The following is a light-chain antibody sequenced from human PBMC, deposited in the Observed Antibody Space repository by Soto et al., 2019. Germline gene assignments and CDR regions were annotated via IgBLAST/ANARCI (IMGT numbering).Light chain of an antibody. CDR3: QQYNNWLRGT. CDR2: GAS. Sequence: EIVLTQSPGTLSLSPGERATLSCRAIQSVSSSYLAWYQQKPGQAPRLLIYGASSRATGIPARFSGSGSGTEFTLTISSLQSEDFAVYYCQQYNNWLRGTFGQGTKVDIK. V-gene: IGKV3-15*01. J-gene: IGKJ1*01. CDR1: QSVSSSY.